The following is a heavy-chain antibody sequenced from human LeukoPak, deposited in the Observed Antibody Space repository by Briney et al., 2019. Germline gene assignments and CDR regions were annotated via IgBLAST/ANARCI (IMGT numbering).Heavy chain of an antibody. CDR3: TTEDYGP. Sequence: GGSLRFSCAASGFSFSSYDMSWVRQAPGKGLEWVSAISGSGGSTYYADSVKGRFTISRDNSKNTLYLQMNSLKTEDTAVYYCTTEDYGPRGQGTLVTVSS. CDR2: ISGSGGST. V-gene: IGHV3-23*01. D-gene: IGHD4-17*01. CDR1: GFSFSSYD. J-gene: IGHJ4*02.